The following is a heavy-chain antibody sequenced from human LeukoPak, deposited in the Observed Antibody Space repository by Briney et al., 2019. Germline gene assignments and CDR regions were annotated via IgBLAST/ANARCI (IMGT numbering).Heavy chain of an antibody. CDR3: ARDLGVRGVREFDY. CDR2: IYTSGST. CDR1: GGSISSGSYY. D-gene: IGHD3-10*01. V-gene: IGHV4-61*02. J-gene: IGHJ4*02. Sequence: PSQTLSLTCTVSGGSISSGSYYWRCLRQPAGRVVQWIGRIYTSGSTNYNPALKSRVTISVDTSKNKYSLRLSSVTAADTAVYYCARDLGVRGVREFDYWGQGTLVTVSS.